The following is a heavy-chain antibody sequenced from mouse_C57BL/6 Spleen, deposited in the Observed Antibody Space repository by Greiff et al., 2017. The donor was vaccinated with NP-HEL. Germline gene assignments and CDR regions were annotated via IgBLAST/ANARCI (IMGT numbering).Heavy chain of an antibody. J-gene: IGHJ3*01. CDR2: IRNKANGYTT. V-gene: IGHV7-3*01. D-gene: IGHD1-1*01. Sequence: EVMLVESGGGLVQPGGSLSLSCAASGFTFTDYYMSWVRQPPGKALEWLGFIRNKANGYTTEYSASVKGRFTISRDNSQSILYLQMNALRAEDSATYYCARAPDYGSSQAWFAYWGQGTLVTVSA. CDR1: GFTFTDYY. CDR3: ARAPDYGSSQAWFAY.